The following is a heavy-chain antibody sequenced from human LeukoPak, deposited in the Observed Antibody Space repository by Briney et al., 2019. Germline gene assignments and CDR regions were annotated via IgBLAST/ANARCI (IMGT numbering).Heavy chain of an antibody. V-gene: IGHV3-7*01. CDR3: ARDTGYYGSGSYYMDV. J-gene: IGHJ6*02. Sequence: GGSLRLSCAASGFTFSSYWMSWVRQAPGKGLEWVANIKQDGSEKYYVDSVKGRFTISRDNAKNSLYLQMSSLRAEDTAVYYCARDTGYYGSGSYYMDVWGQGTTVTVSS. CDR2: IKQDGSEK. CDR1: GFTFSSYW. D-gene: IGHD3-10*01.